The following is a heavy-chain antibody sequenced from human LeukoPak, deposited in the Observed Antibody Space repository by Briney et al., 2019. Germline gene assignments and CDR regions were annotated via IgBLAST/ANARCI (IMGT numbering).Heavy chain of an antibody. Sequence: PSQTLSLTCTVSGGSISSGDYYWSWIRQPPGKGLEWIGYIYYSGSTYYNPSLKSRVTISVDTSKYQFSLKLSSVTAADTAVYYCAREAPAQGIAVNAWGQGTLVTVSS. CDR3: AREAPAQGIAVNA. CDR1: GGSISSGDYY. D-gene: IGHD6-19*01. CDR2: IYYSGST. J-gene: IGHJ5*02. V-gene: IGHV4-30-4*01.